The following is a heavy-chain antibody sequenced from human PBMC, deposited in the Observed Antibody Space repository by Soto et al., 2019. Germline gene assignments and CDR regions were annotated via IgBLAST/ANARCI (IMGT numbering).Heavy chain of an antibody. CDR3: AREPVTIFGVVISRGYYGMDV. V-gene: IGHV3-21*01. CDR2: ISSSSSYI. D-gene: IGHD3-3*01. Sequence: GGSLRLSCAASGFTFSSYSMNWVRQAPGKGLEWVTSISSSSSYIYYADSVKGRFTISRDNAKNSLYLQMNSLRAEDTAVYYCAREPVTIFGVVISRGYYGMDVWGQGTTVTVS. J-gene: IGHJ6*02. CDR1: GFTFSSYS.